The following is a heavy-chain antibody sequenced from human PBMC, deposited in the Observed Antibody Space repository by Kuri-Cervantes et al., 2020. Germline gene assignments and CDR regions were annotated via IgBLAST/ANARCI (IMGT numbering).Heavy chain of an antibody. CDR1: GWSFSGYY. D-gene: IGHD5-12*01. Sequence: SETLSLTCAVYGWSFSGYYWSWIRQPPGKGLEWIGEINHSGSTNYNPSLKSRVTISVDTSKNQFSLKLSSVTAADTAVYYCARVDIRVATTKPRRYGMDVWGQGTTVTVSS. CDR3: ARVDIRVATTKPRRYGMDV. CDR2: INHSGST. J-gene: IGHJ6*02. V-gene: IGHV4-34*01.